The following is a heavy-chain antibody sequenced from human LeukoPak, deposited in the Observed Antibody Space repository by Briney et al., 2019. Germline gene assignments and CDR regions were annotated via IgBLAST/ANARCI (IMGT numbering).Heavy chain of an antibody. V-gene: IGHV3-74*01. Sequence: GGSLRLSCAASGFTFSSYWMHWVRHAPGKGLVWVSRIDTDGSFTSYADSVRGRFTISRDNAKNTLYLQMSSLRAEDTAVYYCIRGTVGAPGNDYWGQGTLVTVSS. CDR1: GFTFSSYW. CDR2: IDTDGSFT. J-gene: IGHJ4*02. CDR3: IRGTVGAPGNDY. D-gene: IGHD1-26*01.